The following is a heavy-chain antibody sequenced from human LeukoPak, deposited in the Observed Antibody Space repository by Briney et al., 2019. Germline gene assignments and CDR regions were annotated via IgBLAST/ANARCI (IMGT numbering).Heavy chain of an antibody. Sequence: SETLSLTCTVSGYSISSGYYWGWIRPPPGKGLEWIGSIYHSGSTYYNPSLKSRVAISVDTSKNQFSLKLSSVTAADTAVYYCARLSIGFGEFDYWGQGTLVTVSS. CDR1: GYSISSGYY. V-gene: IGHV4-38-2*02. CDR2: IYHSGST. D-gene: IGHD3-10*01. J-gene: IGHJ4*02. CDR3: ARLSIGFGEFDY.